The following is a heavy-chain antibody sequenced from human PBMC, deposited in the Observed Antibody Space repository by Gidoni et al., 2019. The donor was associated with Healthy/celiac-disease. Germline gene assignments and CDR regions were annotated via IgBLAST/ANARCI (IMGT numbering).Heavy chain of an antibody. CDR2: IKQDGSEK. CDR1: GFTFSSDW. V-gene: IGHV3-7*03. Sequence: EVQLVESGGGLVQPGGSLRLSCAASGFTFSSDWMSWVRQPPGKGLEWVANIKQDGSEKYYVDSVKGRFTISRDNAKNSLYLQMNSLRAEDTAVYYCARVVISSSSGGDFDYWGQGTLVTVSS. CDR3: ARVVISSSSGGDFDY. D-gene: IGHD6-6*01. J-gene: IGHJ4*02.